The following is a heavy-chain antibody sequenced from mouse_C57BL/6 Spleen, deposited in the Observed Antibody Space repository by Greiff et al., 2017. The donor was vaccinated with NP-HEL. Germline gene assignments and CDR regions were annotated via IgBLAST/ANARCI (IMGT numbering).Heavy chain of an antibody. Sequence: QVQLQQSGAELARPGASVKMSCKASGYTFTSHTMHWVKQRPGQGLEWIGYINPSSGYTKYNQKFKDKATLTADKSSSTAYMQLSSLTSEDSAVYYCADYGSSYWYFDVWGTGTTVTVSS. D-gene: IGHD1-1*01. CDR1: GYTFTSHT. CDR3: ADYGSSYWYFDV. V-gene: IGHV1-4*01. CDR2: INPSSGYT. J-gene: IGHJ1*03.